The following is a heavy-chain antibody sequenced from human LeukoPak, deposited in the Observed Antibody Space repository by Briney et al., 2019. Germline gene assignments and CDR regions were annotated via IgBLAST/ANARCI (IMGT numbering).Heavy chain of an antibody. D-gene: IGHD1-26*01. V-gene: IGHV1-18*01. CDR3: ARDNGRGGSYSWGSDY. CDR1: GYTFTSYT. Sequence: ASVKVSCRASGYTFTSYTISWVRQAPGQGLEWMGWISADNGNTNYAQKLQGRDTMTTDTSTSTAYMELRSLRSDDTAVYYCARDNGRGGSYSWGSDYWGQGTLVAVSS. CDR2: ISADNGNT. J-gene: IGHJ4*02.